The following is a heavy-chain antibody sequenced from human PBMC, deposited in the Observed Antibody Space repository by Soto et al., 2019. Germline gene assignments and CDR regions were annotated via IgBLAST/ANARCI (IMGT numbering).Heavy chain of an antibody. J-gene: IGHJ4*02. Sequence: GGSLRLSCAASGFTFSSYGMHWVRQAPGKGLEWVAVISYDGSNKYYADSVKGRFTISRDNSKNTLYLQMNSLRAEDTAVYYCAKGDNWNAYFDYWGQGTLVTVSS. CDR2: ISYDGSNK. D-gene: IGHD1-20*01. CDR1: GFTFSSYG. CDR3: AKGDNWNAYFDY. V-gene: IGHV3-30*18.